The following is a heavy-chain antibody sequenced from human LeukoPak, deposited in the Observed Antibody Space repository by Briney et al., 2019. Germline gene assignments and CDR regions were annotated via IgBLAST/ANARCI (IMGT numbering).Heavy chain of an antibody. V-gene: IGHV3-23*01. CDR3: AKLGGIVVVVAAYFDY. CDR2: ISGSGGST. CDR1: GFTFSSYA. Sequence: GGSLRLSCAASGFTFSSYAMSWVRQAPGKGLEWVSAISGSGGSTYYADSVKGRFTISRDNSKNTLYPQMNSLRAEDTAVYYCAKLGGIVVVVAAYFDYWGQGTLVTVSS. D-gene: IGHD2-15*01. J-gene: IGHJ4*02.